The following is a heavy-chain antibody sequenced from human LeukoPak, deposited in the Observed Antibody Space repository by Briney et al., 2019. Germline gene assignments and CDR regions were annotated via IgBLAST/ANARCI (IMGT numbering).Heavy chain of an antibody. CDR1: GFTFSSYA. Sequence: GGSLRLSCAASGFTFSSYAMSWVRQAPGKGLEWVSAISGSGGSTYYADSVKGRFTISRDNSKNTLYLQMNSLRAEDTAVYYCAKDIVMLGAPTGYYFDYWGQGTLVTVSS. CDR2: ISGSGGST. CDR3: AKDIVMLGAPTGYYFDY. J-gene: IGHJ4*02. D-gene: IGHD3-16*02. V-gene: IGHV3-23*01.